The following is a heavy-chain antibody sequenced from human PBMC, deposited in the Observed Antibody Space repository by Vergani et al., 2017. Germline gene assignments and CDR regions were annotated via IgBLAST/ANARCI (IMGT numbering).Heavy chain of an antibody. D-gene: IGHD5-12*01. V-gene: IGHV3-23*01. CDR2: VSGSSATP. J-gene: IGHJ4*02. Sequence: EVQLLESGGGLVQPGGSLRLSCEASGFSFPGYAMSWVRQAPGKGLEWVSSVSGSSATPYYADSVKGRFIISRDNSKNTLHLQMHSLRADDTAVYYCTKVSRGYTGYFFDYWGQGTLATVSS. CDR1: GFSFPGYA. CDR3: TKVSRGYTGYFFDY.